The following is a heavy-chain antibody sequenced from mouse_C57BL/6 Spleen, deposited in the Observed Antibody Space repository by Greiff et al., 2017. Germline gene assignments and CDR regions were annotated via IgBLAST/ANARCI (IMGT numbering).Heavy chain of an antibody. J-gene: IGHJ2*01. CDR1: GFTFSSYA. CDR2: ISDGGSYT. V-gene: IGHV5-4*01. D-gene: IGHD3-2*02. CDR3: ARETAQATFYFDY. Sequence: DVMLVESGGGLVKPGGSLKLSCAASGFTFSSYAMSWVRQTPEKRLEWVATISDGGSYTYYPDNVKGRFTISRDNAKNNLYLQMSHLKSEDTAMYYCARETAQATFYFDYWGQGTTLTVSS.